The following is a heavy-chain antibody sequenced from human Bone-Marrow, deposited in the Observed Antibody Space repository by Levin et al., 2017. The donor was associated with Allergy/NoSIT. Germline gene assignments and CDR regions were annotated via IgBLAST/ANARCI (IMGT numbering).Heavy chain of an antibody. CDR3: ARGEYSSSHTLDY. CDR1: GFTFSSYS. D-gene: IGHD6-6*01. Sequence: GGSLRLSCAASGFTFSSYSMNWVRQAPGNGLEWVSSISTSSSYIYYADSVKGRFTISRDNAKNSLYLQMNSLRAEDTAVYYCARGEYSSSHTLDYWGQGTLVTVSS. J-gene: IGHJ4*02. CDR2: ISTSSSYI. V-gene: IGHV3-21*01.